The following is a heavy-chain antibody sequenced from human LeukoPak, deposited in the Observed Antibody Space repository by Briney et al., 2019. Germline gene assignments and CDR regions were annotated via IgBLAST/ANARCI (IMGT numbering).Heavy chain of an antibody. D-gene: IGHD4-11*01. J-gene: IGHJ6*02. Sequence: SQTLSLICAISGDSVSSNSVAWNWIRQSPSRGLEWLGRTCYRSKWYIDYAESVKSRIIINPDTSKNQFSLQLSSVTPEDTAVYYCARGDDYSPYGMDVWGQGTTVTVSS. CDR3: ARGDDYSPYGMDV. CDR1: GDSVSSNSVA. CDR2: TCYRSKWYI. V-gene: IGHV6-1*01.